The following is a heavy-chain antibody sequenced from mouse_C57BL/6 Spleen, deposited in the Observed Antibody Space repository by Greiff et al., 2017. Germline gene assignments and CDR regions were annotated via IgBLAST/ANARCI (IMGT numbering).Heavy chain of an antibody. CDR2: ISSGGSYT. Sequence: EVKLVESGGDLVKPGGSLKLSCAASGFTFSSYGMSWVRQTPDKRLEWVATISSGGSYTYYPDSVKGRFTISRDNAKNTLYLQMSSLKSEDTAMYYCARRGFIYYGSSYGDFDVWGTGTTVTVSS. CDR3: ARRGFIYYGSSYGDFDV. J-gene: IGHJ1*03. D-gene: IGHD1-1*01. CDR1: GFTFSSYG. V-gene: IGHV5-6*02.